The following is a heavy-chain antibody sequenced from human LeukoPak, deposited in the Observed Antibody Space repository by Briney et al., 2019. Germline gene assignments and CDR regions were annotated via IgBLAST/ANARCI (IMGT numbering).Heavy chain of an antibody. V-gene: IGHV3-9*01. J-gene: IGHJ4*02. CDR3: AKVRSRRGYSAPPFDY. D-gene: IGHD3-22*01. Sequence: PGGSLRLSCAASGFSFDDHAMYWVRQVPGKGLEWVAGISWNSGSIGYADSVEGRFTISRDNAKNSVYLQMDSLRVEDTALYYCAKVRSRRGYSAPPFDYWGQGILVSVSS. CDR2: ISWNSGSI. CDR1: GFSFDDHA.